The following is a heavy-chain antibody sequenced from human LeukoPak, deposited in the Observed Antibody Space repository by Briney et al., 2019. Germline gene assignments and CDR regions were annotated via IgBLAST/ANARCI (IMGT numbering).Heavy chain of an antibody. CDR3: AREGLGTVNDAFDI. J-gene: IGHJ3*02. CDR2: IYYSGST. CDR1: GRSISSGGYY. V-gene: IGHV4-31*03. Sequence: SETLSLTCTVCGRSISSGGYYWSWIRQHPGKGLEWIGYIYYSGSTYYNPSLKSRVTISVDTSKNQFSLKLSSVTAADTAVYYCAREGLGTVNDAFDIRGQGTMVTVSS. D-gene: IGHD7-27*01.